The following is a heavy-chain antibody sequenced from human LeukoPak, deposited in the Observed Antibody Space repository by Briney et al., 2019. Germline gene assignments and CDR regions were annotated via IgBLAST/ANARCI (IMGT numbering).Heavy chain of an antibody. J-gene: IGHJ4*02. V-gene: IGHV1-2*02. Sequence: ASVKVSCKASGYTFTGYYMHWVRQAPGQGLEWMGWINPNSGGTNYAQKFQGRVTMTRDTSISTAYMELSRLRSDDTAVYYCARAAGYNYFDYFDYWGQGTLVTVSS. D-gene: IGHD5-24*01. CDR2: INPNSGGT. CDR1: GYTFTGYY. CDR3: ARAAGYNYFDYFDY.